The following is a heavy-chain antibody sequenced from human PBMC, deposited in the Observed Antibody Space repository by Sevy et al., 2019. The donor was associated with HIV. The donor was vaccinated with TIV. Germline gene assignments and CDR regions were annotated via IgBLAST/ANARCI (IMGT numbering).Heavy chain of an antibody. CDR2: VGSGGST. CDR3: AKGGGIAARLPYYYGMDV. V-gene: IGHV3-23*01. Sequence: GGSLRLSCAASGFTFSNYAMSWVRQAPGKGLEWVSGVGSGGSTYYADSLKGRFTISRDNSKNTLYLQMNSLRAEDTAVYYCAKGGGIAARLPYYYGMDVWGPGTTVTVSS. J-gene: IGHJ6*02. CDR1: GFTFSNYA. D-gene: IGHD6-6*01.